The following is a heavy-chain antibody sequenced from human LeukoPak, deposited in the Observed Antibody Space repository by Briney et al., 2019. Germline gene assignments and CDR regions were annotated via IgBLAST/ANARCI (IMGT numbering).Heavy chain of an antibody. CDR3: AGGRSYYFFDY. Sequence: ASVKVSCKASGNTFPGNYLHWVRQAPGQGPEWMGWINPRSGGTNPAQKFQGSVAMTRDTSISTVYIQLKRLTSDDTAVYYCAGGRSYYFFDYWGQGVLVTVSS. CDR1: GNTFPGNY. J-gene: IGHJ4*02. D-gene: IGHD1-26*01. CDR2: INPRSGGT. V-gene: IGHV1-2*02.